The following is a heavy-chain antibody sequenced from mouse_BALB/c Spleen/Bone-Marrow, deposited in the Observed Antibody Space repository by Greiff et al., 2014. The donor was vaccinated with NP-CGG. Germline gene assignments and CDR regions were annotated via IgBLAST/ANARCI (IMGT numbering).Heavy chain of an antibody. CDR1: GYKFTDYE. V-gene: IGHV1-15*01. J-gene: IGHJ4*01. CDR2: IDPETGGT. CDR3: TREGIYFGYDVPMDY. D-gene: IGHD2-2*01. Sequence: LVESGAELVRPGASVTLSCKASGYKFTDYEMHWVKQTPVHGLEWIGSIDPETGGTAYNQNFKGKATLTADRSSTTACMELRSLTSEDSAVYYCTREGIYFGYDVPMDYWGQGTSVTVSS.